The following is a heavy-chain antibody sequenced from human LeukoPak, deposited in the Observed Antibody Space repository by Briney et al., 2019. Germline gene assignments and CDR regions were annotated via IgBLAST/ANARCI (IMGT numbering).Heavy chain of an antibody. CDR3: ASQETRYSIASTES. J-gene: IGHJ4*02. D-gene: IGHD6-13*01. CDR1: GGSISSRSYY. Sequence: PSETLSLTCTVSGGSISSRSYYWGWIRQPPGKGLEWIGSIYYSGSTYYNPSLKSRVTISTDTSRNQFSLKLSSVTAADTAVYYCASQETRYSIASTESWGQGTLVTDSS. V-gene: IGHV4-39*01. CDR2: IYYSGST.